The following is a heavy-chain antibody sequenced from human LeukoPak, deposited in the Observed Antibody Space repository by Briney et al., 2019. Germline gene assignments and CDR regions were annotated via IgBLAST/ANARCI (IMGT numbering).Heavy chain of an antibody. V-gene: IGHV3-53*01. Sequence: PGGSLRLSCAASGFTFRNYWMSWVRQAPGKGLEWVSVIYSGGSTYYADSVKGRFTISRDNSKNTLYLQMNSLRAEDTAVYYCARSGLYSSSSFYGSAEYFQHWGQGTLVTVSS. CDR1: GFTFRNYW. D-gene: IGHD6-6*01. J-gene: IGHJ1*01. CDR3: ARSGLYSSSSFYGSAEYFQH. CDR2: IYSGGST.